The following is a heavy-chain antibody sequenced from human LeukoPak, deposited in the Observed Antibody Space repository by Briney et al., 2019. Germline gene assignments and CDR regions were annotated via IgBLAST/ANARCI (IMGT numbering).Heavy chain of an antibody. CDR3: SRESGAFSPFGY. D-gene: IGHD1-26*01. J-gene: IGHJ4*02. CDR2: ISLSGRT. Sequence: PSGTLSRTCDVSGGSISRTNWWSWVRQSPGQGLEWIGEISLSGRTNYNPSLQSRVTMSLDESKNQLSLDLASVTAADTAVYYCSRESGAFSPFGYWGQGTLVTVHS. CDR1: GGSISRTNW. V-gene: IGHV4-4*02.